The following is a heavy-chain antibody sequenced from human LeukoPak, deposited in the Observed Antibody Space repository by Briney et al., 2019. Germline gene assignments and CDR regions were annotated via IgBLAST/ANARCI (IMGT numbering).Heavy chain of an antibody. CDR2: IKKDGSEK. J-gene: IGHJ3*02. D-gene: IGHD1-26*01. Sequence: GGSLRLSCAASGFTFRSYWMSWVRQAPGKELEWVASIKKDGSEKYYVDSVKGRFTVSRDNAKNSLYLQMNSLRVEDTAMYYCARDAGRAGDAFDIWGQGTMATVSS. V-gene: IGHV3-7*03. CDR1: GFTFRSYW. CDR3: ARDAGRAGDAFDI.